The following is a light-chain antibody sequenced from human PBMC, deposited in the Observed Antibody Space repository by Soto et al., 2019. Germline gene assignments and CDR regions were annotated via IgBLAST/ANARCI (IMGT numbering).Light chain of an antibody. J-gene: IGLJ1*01. CDR1: SSDVGDYNY. CDR3: SSYSSTSTLV. V-gene: IGLV2-14*01. CDR2: EVN. Sequence: QSALTQPASVSGSPGQSITISCTGTSSDVGDYNYVSWYQQHPDKAPRLMIYEVNNRPSGVSDRFSGSKSGNTASLTISGLQAEDEADYYCSSYSSTSTLVFGPGTKLTVL.